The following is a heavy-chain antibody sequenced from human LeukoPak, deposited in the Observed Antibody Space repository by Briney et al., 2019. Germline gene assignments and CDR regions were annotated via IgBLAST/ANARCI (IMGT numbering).Heavy chain of an antibody. J-gene: IGHJ4*02. V-gene: IGHV1-46*01. CDR2: INPSGGST. Sequence: ASVKVSSTAAGYAFTNYFMLRVRRAPGQGLEWMGIINPSGGSTTYAQKFQGRVTMTRDTSTNTVYMELSSLTSEDTAVYYCARLGASLRSIDDWGQGTMVTVSS. CDR1: GYAFTNYF. D-gene: IGHD3-10*01. CDR3: ARLGASLRSIDD.